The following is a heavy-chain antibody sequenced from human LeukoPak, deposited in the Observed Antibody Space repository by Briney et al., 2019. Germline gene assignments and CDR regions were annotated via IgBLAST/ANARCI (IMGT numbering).Heavy chain of an antibody. V-gene: IGHV3-48*01. CDR2: ISSSGNTV. CDR3: ARAPALRFLEYYFYYIDV. J-gene: IGHJ6*03. CDR1: GFTFSSYS. D-gene: IGHD3-3*01. Sequence: GGSLRLSCATSGFTFSSYSFNWVRQAPGKGLEWVSSISSSGNTVYFADSVKGRFPISRDNAKTSLYLQMNSLRAEDTAVYYCARAPALRFLEYYFYYIDVWGKGTTVTVSS.